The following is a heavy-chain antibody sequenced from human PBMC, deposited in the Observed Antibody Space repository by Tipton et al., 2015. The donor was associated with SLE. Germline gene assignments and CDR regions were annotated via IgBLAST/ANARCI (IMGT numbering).Heavy chain of an antibody. V-gene: IGHV4-34*01. CDR1: GGSFSGYY. Sequence: TLSLTCAVYGGSFSGYYWSWIRQPPGKGLEWIGEINHSGSTNYNPSLKSRVTISVDTSKNQFSLKLSSVTAADTAVYYCAREVVVVPAAMEFDPWGQGTLVTVSS. J-gene: IGHJ5*02. D-gene: IGHD2-2*01. CDR2: INHSGST. CDR3: AREVVVVPAAMEFDP.